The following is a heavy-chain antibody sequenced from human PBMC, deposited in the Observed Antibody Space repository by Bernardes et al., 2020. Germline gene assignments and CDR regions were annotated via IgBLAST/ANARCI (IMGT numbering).Heavy chain of an antibody. V-gene: IGHV4-39*01. CDR3: ARLARGYSYGRSDY. Sequence: TLPLSSTVSGGSISSRSSYWGWIRQHPGPGLAWIGSIYYSGSTYYNPSLKSRVTISVDTSKNQFSLKLSSVTAADTAVYYCARLARGYSYGRSDYWGQGTLVTVSS. D-gene: IGHD5-18*01. CDR1: GGSISSRSSY. CDR2: IYYSGST. J-gene: IGHJ4*02.